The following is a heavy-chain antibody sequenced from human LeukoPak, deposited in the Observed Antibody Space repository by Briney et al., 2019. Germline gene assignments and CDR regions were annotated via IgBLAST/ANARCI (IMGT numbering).Heavy chain of an antibody. CDR1: GFTLRSFH. V-gene: IGHV3-23*01. CDR3: AKENPVGGTNYFDY. CDR2: FTVSGDNI. Sequence: GGSLRLSCAASGFTLRSFHMSGARGAPGKGREGVSAFTVSGDNIYSADSVKGRFTTSRDNSKTTLYLQMNTLRVEDRAVYYCAKENPVGGTNYFDYWGQGTLVTVAS. D-gene: IGHD1-26*01. J-gene: IGHJ4*02.